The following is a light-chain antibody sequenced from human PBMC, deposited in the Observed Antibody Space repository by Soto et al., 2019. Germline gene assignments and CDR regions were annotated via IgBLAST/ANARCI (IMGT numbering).Light chain of an antibody. CDR1: SSDVGSYNL. J-gene: IGLJ2*01. CDR2: EGS. V-gene: IGLV2-23*03. Sequence: QSVLTQPASVSGSPGQSITISCTGTSSDVGSYNLVSWYQQHPGKAPKLMIYEGSKRSSGVSNRFSGSKSGNTASLTISGLQAEDEADYYCCSYAGSSTFVVFGGGTKVTVL. CDR3: CSYAGSSTFVV.